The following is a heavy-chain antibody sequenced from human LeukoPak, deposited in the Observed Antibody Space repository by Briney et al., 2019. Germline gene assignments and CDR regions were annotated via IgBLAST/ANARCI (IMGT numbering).Heavy chain of an antibody. J-gene: IGHJ2*01. CDR2: ISGSGGST. CDR3: AKAVSSNWYFDL. V-gene: IGHV3-23*01. D-gene: IGHD3-16*01. Sequence: GGSLRLSCAASGFTFSSYAMSWVRQAPGKGLEWVSAISGSGGSTYYADSVEGRFTISRDNSKNTLYLQMNSLRAEDTAVYYCAKAVSSNWYFDLWGRGTLVTVSS. CDR1: GFTFSSYA.